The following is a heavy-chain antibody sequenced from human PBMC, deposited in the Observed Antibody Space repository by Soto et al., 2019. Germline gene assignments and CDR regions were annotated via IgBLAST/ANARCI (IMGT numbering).Heavy chain of an antibody. Sequence: QVQLVQSGAEVKKPGSSVKVSCKASGGTFSSYAISWVRQAPGQGLEWMGGIIPIFGTANYAQKFQGRVTITADESTITAYMALRSLRSEATAVYYCATDYYASRGYYYWGQGTLVTVSS. CDR2: IIPIFGTA. V-gene: IGHV1-69*12. CDR1: GGTFSSYA. D-gene: IGHD3-22*01. CDR3: ATDYYASRGYYY. J-gene: IGHJ4*02.